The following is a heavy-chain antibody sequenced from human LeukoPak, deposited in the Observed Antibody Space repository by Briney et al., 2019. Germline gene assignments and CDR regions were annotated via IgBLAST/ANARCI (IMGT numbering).Heavy chain of an antibody. Sequence: PGGSLRFSCAASGFTFSSYGMHWVRQAPGKGLEWVAVISYDGSNKYYADSVKGRFTISRDNSKNTLYLQMNSLRAEDTAVYYCAKPPYYGSGMWFDYWGQGTLVTVSS. CDR1: GFTFSSYG. V-gene: IGHV3-30*18. CDR3: AKPPYYGSGMWFDY. D-gene: IGHD3-10*01. CDR2: ISYDGSNK. J-gene: IGHJ4*02.